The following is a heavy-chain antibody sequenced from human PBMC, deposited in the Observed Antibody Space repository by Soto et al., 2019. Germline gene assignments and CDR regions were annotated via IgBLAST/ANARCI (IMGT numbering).Heavy chain of an antibody. J-gene: IGHJ3*02. CDR1: GGTFSSYA. CDR3: ARELLLWGCSGGSCYFGAFDI. V-gene: IGHV1-69*13. D-gene: IGHD2-15*01. Sequence: SVKVSCKASGGTFSSYAISWVRQAPGQGLEWMGGIIPIFGTANYAQKFQGRVTITADESTSTAYMELSSLRSEDTAVYYCARELLLWGCSGGSCYFGAFDIWGQGTMVTV. CDR2: IIPIFGTA.